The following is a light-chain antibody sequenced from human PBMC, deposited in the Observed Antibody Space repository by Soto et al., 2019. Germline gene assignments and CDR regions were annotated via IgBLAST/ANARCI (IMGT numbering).Light chain of an antibody. CDR2: GAS. J-gene: IGKJ5*01. CDR3: QQLNAYPLT. Sequence: DIQLTQSPSFLSATVGDRVTITCRASQGRSSYLAWFQQKPVRAPDLLIYGASTLQSGVPSRFSGSGSGTDFTLTISNLQPEDFATYYCQQLNAYPLTFGQGTRLENK. CDR1: QGRSSY. V-gene: IGKV1-9*01.